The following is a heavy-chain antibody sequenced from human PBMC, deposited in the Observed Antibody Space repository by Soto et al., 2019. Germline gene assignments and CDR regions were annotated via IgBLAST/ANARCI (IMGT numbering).Heavy chain of an antibody. CDR2: INPNSGGT. D-gene: IGHD3-10*01. CDR3: ARDLGQSDRLWFGVANRPIGSYYYYGMDG. V-gene: IGHV1-2*04. CDR1: GYTFTGYY. Sequence: ASVKVSCKASGYTFTGYYMHWVRQAPGQGLEWMGWINPNSGGTNYAQKFQGWVTMTRDTSISTAYMELSRLRSDDTAVYYCARDLGQSDRLWFGVANRPIGSYYYYGMDGWGQGTTVTVSS. J-gene: IGHJ6*02.